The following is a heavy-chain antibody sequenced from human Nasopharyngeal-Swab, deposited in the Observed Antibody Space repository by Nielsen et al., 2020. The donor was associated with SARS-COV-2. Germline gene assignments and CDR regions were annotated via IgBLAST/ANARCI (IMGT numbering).Heavy chain of an antibody. CDR1: GFTFSSYS. CDR2: ISSSSSYI. CDR3: AREITMVRGVMLVY. J-gene: IGHJ4*02. Sequence: GGSLRLSCAASGFTFSSYSMNWVRQAPGKGLEWVSSISSSSSYIYYADSVKGLSTISRDNAKNSLYLQMNSLRAEDTAVYYCAREITMVRGVMLVYWGQGTLVTVSS. D-gene: IGHD3-10*01. V-gene: IGHV3-21*01.